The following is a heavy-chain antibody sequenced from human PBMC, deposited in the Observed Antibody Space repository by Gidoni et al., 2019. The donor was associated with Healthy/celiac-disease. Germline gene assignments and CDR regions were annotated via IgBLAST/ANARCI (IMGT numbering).Heavy chain of an antibody. D-gene: IGHD2-15*01. V-gene: IGHV3-21*01. Sequence: EVQLVESGGGLVKPGGSLRLSCAASGFTFSSYTMNWVRQAPGKGLEWVSSISSSSAYIYYADSLKGRLTISRDNAKNSLYLQMNSLRAEDTAVYYCARDKGYCSGGSCYFGYYGMDVWGQGTTVTVSS. CDR2: ISSSSAYI. CDR1: GFTFSSYT. J-gene: IGHJ6*02. CDR3: ARDKGYCSGGSCYFGYYGMDV.